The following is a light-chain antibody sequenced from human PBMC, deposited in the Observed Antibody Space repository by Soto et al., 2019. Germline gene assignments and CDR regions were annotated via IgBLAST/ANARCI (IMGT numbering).Light chain of an antibody. CDR2: DAS. V-gene: IGKV3-11*01. Sequence: EIVLTQSPATLSLSPGERATLSCRASQSVGSYLAWCQQKPGQAPRLLIYDASNRATGIPARFSGGGSGTDFTLTISSLEPEDFAVYYCQQYGSSPRVTFGGGTKEEIQ. CDR1: QSVGSY. J-gene: IGKJ4*01. CDR3: QQYGSSPRVT.